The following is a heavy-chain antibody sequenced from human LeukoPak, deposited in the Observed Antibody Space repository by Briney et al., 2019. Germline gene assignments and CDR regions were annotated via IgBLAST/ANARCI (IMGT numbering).Heavy chain of an antibody. CDR3: AKEYSSGWYYFDY. V-gene: IGHV3-30*18. Sequence: PGGSLRLSCAASGFTFSSYGMHWVRQAPGKGLEGVAVISYDGSNKYYADSVKGRFTISRDNSKNTLYLQMNSLRAEDTAVYYCAKEYSSGWYYFDYWGQGTLVTVSS. CDR2: ISYDGSNK. J-gene: IGHJ4*02. CDR1: GFTFSSYG. D-gene: IGHD6-19*01.